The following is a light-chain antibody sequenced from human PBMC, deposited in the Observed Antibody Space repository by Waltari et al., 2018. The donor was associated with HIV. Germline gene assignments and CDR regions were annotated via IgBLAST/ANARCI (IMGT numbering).Light chain of an antibody. CDR3: AAWDDSLNGLWV. CDR1: SSTTGTNT. Sequence: SVLTQPPSASGTPGQRVTISFSATSSTTGTNTVNCYQQVPGTAPKLLIFSNNLRPSGVPDRFSGSKSGTSASLAISGLQSEDEADYYCAAWDDSLNGLWVFGGGTKLTVL. J-gene: IGLJ3*02. CDR2: SNN. V-gene: IGLV1-44*01.